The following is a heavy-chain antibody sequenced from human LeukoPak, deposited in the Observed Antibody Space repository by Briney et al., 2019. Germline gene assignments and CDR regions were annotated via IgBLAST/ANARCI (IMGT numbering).Heavy chain of an antibody. V-gene: IGHV3-21*01. CDR3: ARDSGGNSGYFDY. D-gene: IGHD4-23*01. J-gene: IGHJ4*02. Sequence: GGSLRLSCAVSGFTFSTYSMNWVRQAPGKGLEWVSSITGSNSYIYYADSVKGRFTISRDNAKNSLYLQMNSLRAEDTAVYYCARDSGGNSGYFDYWGQGTLVTVSS. CDR2: ITGSNSYI. CDR1: GFTFSTYS.